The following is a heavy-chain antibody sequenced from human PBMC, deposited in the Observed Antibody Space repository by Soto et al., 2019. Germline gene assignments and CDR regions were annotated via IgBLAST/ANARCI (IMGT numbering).Heavy chain of an antibody. V-gene: IGHV1-2*02. CDR1: GYTFTGYY. CDR3: AIDAVSTIGDFDY. Sequence: GASVKVSCQASGYTFTGYYLHWVRQAPGRGLEWMGWINPNSGATNHAQKFQGRVTMARDKSISTAYLEMSRLTSDDTAVYYCAIDAVSTIGDFDYWGQGTLVTVSS. J-gene: IGHJ4*02. CDR2: INPNSGAT. D-gene: IGHD3-16*01.